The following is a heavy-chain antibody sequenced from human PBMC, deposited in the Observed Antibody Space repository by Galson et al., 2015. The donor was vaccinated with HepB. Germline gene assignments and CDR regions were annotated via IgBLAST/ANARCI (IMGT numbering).Heavy chain of an antibody. CDR1: GYSFTSYW. Sequence: QSGAEVKKPGESLRISCKGSGYSFTSYWISWVRQMPGKGLEWMGRIDPSDSYTNYSPSFQGHVTISADKSISTAYLQWSSLKASDTAMYYCARLGEDSIITSIAAAGTLTGYWGQGTLVTVSS. J-gene: IGHJ4*02. V-gene: IGHV5-10-1*01. CDR2: IDPSDSYT. D-gene: IGHD6-13*01. CDR3: ARLGEDSIITSIAAAGTLTGY.